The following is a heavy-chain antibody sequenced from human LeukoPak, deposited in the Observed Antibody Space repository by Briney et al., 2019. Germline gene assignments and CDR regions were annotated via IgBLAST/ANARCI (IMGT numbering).Heavy chain of an antibody. CDR2: INGDGSTT. V-gene: IGHV3-74*03. CDR3: ARDYAGSPDY. CDR1: GFTFSTYW. Sequence: PGGSLRLSCTASGFTFSTYWINWVRQSPGKGLGWVALINGDGSTTTHADSVKGRFTISIDNAKNTAYLQMNSLRDEDTAVYFCARDYAGSPDYWGQGTLVTVSA. D-gene: IGHD3-10*01. J-gene: IGHJ4*02.